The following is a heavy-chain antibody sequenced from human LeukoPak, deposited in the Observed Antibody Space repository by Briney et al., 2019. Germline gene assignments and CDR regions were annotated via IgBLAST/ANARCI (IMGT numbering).Heavy chain of an antibody. CDR3: ARDGSGTYYGDY. J-gene: IGHJ4*02. Sequence: VASVKVSFKASGYTFTDYYIQWVRQAPGQGLEWMGWIKPNSGSTNYAQKFQGRVTMTRDTSISTSYMELSRLESDDTAVYYCARDGSGTYYGDYWGQGTLVTVSS. CDR1: GYTFTDYY. V-gene: IGHV1-2*02. D-gene: IGHD1-26*01. CDR2: IKPNSGST.